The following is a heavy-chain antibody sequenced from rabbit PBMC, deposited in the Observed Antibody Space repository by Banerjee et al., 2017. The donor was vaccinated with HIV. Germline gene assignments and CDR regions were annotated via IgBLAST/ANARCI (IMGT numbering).Heavy chain of an antibody. Sequence: QEQLEESGGGLVKPGASLTLTCTASGFSFTNKYVMCWVRQAPGKGLEWIGCINTNSGNAVYASWAKGRFTISKTSSTTVTLQMTSLTAADTATYFCARGSFYIGCNLWGPGTLVTVS. V-gene: IGHV1S45*01. CDR1: GFSFTNKYV. D-gene: IGHD8-1*01. J-gene: IGHJ4*01. CDR2: INTNSGNA. CDR3: ARGSFYIGCNL.